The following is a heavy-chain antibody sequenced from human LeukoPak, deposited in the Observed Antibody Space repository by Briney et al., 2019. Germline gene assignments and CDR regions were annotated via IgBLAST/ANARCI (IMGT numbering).Heavy chain of an antibody. J-gene: IGHJ6*02. CDR2: ISYDGSDK. Sequence: AGGSLRLSCAASGFTFSSYGMHWVRQAPGKGLEWVAVISYDGSDKYYADSVKGRFTISRDNSKNTLYLQMNSLTAEDTAVYYCANVWRYTSGRYGYYYYGMDVWGQGTTVTVSS. V-gene: IGHV3-30*18. D-gene: IGHD6-19*01. CDR3: ANVWRYTSGRYGYYYYGMDV. CDR1: GFTFSSYG.